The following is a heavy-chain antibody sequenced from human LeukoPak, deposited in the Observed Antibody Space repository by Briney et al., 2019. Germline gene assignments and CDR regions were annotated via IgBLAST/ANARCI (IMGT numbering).Heavy chain of an antibody. Sequence: SETLSLTSTVSAGSISSYYWSWIRQPPGNGLEWIGYIYTSGSTNYNPSLKSRVTISVDTSKNQFSLKLSSVTAADTAVYYCASLRFLEWFPTSWGQGTLVTVSS. CDR3: ASLRFLEWFPTS. V-gene: IGHV4-4*09. CDR1: AGSISSYY. J-gene: IGHJ5*02. CDR2: IYTSGST. D-gene: IGHD3-3*01.